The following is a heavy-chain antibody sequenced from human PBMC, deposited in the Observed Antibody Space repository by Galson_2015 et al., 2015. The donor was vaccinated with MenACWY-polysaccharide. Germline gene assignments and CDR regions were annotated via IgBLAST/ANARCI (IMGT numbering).Heavy chain of an antibody. D-gene: IGHD6-13*01. Sequence: SLRLSCAASGFTFSSYAMHWVRQAPGKGLEWVAVISYDGSNKYYADSVKGRFPISRDNSKNTLYLQMNSLRAEDTAVYYCARSAAAGTLVVEYWGQGTLVTVSS. CDR1: GFTFSSYA. J-gene: IGHJ4*02. CDR2: ISYDGSNK. CDR3: ARSAAAGTLVVEY. V-gene: IGHV3-30-3*01.